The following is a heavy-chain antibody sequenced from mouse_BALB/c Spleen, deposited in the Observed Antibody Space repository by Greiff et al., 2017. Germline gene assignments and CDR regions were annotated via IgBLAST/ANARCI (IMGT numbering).Heavy chain of an antibody. V-gene: IGHV1-37*01. Sequence: VHVKQSGPELVKPGASVKISCKASGYSFTGYFMNWVKQSHGKSLEWIGRINPYNGDTFYNQKFKGKATLTVDKSSSTAHMELLSLTSEDSAVYYCGRRRGSSSYAMDYWGQGTSVTVSS. D-gene: IGHD1-1*01. CDR2: INPYNGDT. CDR3: GRRRGSSSYAMDY. J-gene: IGHJ4*01. CDR1: GYSFTGYF.